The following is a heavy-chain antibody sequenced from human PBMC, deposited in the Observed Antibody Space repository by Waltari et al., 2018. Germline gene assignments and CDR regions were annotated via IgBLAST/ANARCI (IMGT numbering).Heavy chain of an antibody. J-gene: IGHJ4*02. Sequence: QVQLQESGPGLVKPSETLSLTCAVSGYSISSGYYWGWIRQPPGKGLEGIGSIYHSGSTEFNPSLKSRVTISVDTSKTRFSLKLSSVTAADTAVYYCARTYNWNDVGYFDYWVQGTLVTVSA. CDR1: GYSISSGYY. CDR2: IYHSGST. V-gene: IGHV4-38-2*01. CDR3: ARTYNWNDVGYFDY. D-gene: IGHD1-20*01.